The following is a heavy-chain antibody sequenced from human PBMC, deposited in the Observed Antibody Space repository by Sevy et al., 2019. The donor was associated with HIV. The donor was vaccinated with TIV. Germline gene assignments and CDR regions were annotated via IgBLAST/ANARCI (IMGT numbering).Heavy chain of an antibody. Sequence: GGSLRLSCAASGFTFSSYGMHWVRQAPGKGLEWVAFIRYDGSNKYYADSVKGRFTISRDNSKNTLYLQMISLRAEDTAVYYCATSRYCSGGSCYGADYYYGMDVWGQGTTVTVS. CDR3: ATSRYCSGGSCYGADYYYGMDV. V-gene: IGHV3-30*02. CDR2: IRYDGSNK. D-gene: IGHD2-15*01. J-gene: IGHJ6*02. CDR1: GFTFSSYG.